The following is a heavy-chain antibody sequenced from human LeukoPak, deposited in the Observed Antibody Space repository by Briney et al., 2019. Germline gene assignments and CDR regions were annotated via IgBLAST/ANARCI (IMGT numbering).Heavy chain of an antibody. Sequence: GSLRLSCAASGFTFSSFSMNWVRQAPGKGLEWVSSISSSGSYKYYADSVKGRFTISRDNAKNSLYLQMNSLRAEDTAVYYCARGLSCGWGQGTLVTVSS. J-gene: IGHJ4*02. D-gene: IGHD2-15*01. V-gene: IGHV3-21*01. CDR3: ARGLSCG. CDR1: GFTFSSFS. CDR2: ISSSGSYK.